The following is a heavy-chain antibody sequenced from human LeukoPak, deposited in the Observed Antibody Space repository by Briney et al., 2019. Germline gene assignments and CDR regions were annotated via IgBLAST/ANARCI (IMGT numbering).Heavy chain of an antibody. D-gene: IGHD6-13*01. J-gene: IGHJ5*02. CDR2: ISGSGGST. Sequence: GGSLRPSCAASGFPFSSYAMSWVRQAPGKGLEWVSAISGSGGSTYYADSGKGRFTISRDNSKNTLYLQMNSLRAEDTAVYYCAKPGIAAAGTGWFDPWGQGTLVTVSS. V-gene: IGHV3-23*01. CDR3: AKPGIAAAGTGWFDP. CDR1: GFPFSSYA.